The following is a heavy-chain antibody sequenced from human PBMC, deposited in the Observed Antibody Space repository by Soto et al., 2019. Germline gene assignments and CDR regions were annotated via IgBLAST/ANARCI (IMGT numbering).Heavy chain of an antibody. D-gene: IGHD6-19*01. CDR2: ISYDGSNK. J-gene: IGHJ4*02. V-gene: IGHV3-30*18. Sequence: GSLSLSCAAAGLSFSSYGIDWVGQAPGKGLEWVAVISYDGSNKYYADSVKGRFTISRDNAKNTLYLQMNRLRAEDTAVYYCEKDHGWYAPTGLFDYWGQGTLVTVSS. CDR3: EKDHGWYAPTGLFDY. CDR1: GLSFSSYG.